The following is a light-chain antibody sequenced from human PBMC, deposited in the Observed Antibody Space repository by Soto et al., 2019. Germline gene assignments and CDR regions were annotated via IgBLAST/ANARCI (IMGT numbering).Light chain of an antibody. CDR1: QSLVHSDGNTY. J-gene: IGKJ1*01. CDR3: MQAIQWPWT. Sequence: DVVMTQSPLSLPVTLGQPASISCRSSQSLVHSDGNTYLNWFQQRPGQSPRRLIYKVSNRDSGVPDKVSGSGSGTDCTLKISRVEAEDVGVYYCMQAIQWPWTFGQGTKVEIK. V-gene: IGKV2-30*02. CDR2: KVS.